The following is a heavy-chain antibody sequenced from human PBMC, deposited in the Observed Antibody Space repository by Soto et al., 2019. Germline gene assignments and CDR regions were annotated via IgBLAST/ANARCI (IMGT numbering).Heavy chain of an antibody. Sequence: EVQLVESGGGFVKPGGSLRLSCAASGFTFSNSWMNWVRQAPGKVLEWVGRIKSKTDGGTTDYAAPVKGRFTISRDDSKNTLYLQMNSLKTEDTAVYYCTTAAPVAGSNYWGQGTLVTVSS. CDR3: TTAAPVAGSNY. J-gene: IGHJ4*02. D-gene: IGHD6-19*01. V-gene: IGHV3-15*07. CDR2: IKSKTDGGTT. CDR1: GFTFSNSW.